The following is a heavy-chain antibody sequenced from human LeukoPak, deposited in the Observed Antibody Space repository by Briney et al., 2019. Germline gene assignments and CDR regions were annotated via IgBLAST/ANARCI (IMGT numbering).Heavy chain of an antibody. Sequence: ASVKVSCKASGYTFTSYYMHWVRQAPGQGLEWMGWISAYNGNTNYAQKLQGRVTMTTDTSTSTAYMELRSLRSDDTAVYYCARDRAGIVGASTTFDYWGQGTLVTVSS. CDR3: ARDRAGIVGASTTFDY. CDR2: ISAYNGNT. J-gene: IGHJ4*02. D-gene: IGHD1-26*01. V-gene: IGHV1-18*04. CDR1: GYTFTSYY.